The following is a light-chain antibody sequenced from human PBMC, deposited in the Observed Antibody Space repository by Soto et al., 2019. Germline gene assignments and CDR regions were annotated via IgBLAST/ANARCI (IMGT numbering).Light chain of an antibody. CDR3: QQYDYSRT. J-gene: IGKJ1*01. CDR2: DVS. CDR1: QSIAAS. V-gene: IGKV1-5*01. Sequence: DVQMTQSPSTLSASVGDSVTITCRASQSIAASLAWYQLKPGEAPKLLIYDVSNLESGVPSRFSGSGSGTEVSLTNRNLHPDFFSPYYCQQYDYSRTFGQGTKVEIK.